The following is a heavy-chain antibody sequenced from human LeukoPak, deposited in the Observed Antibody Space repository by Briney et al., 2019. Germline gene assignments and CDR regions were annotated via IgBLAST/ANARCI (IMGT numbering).Heavy chain of an antibody. CDR3: ARHSGYYYDSSGCYYPHYWYFDL. Sequence: PSETLSLTCAVSGYSISSGYYWGWIRQPPGKGLEWIGSIYHSGSTYYNPSLKSRVTISVDTSKNQFSLKLSSVTAADTAVYYCARHSGYYYDSSGCYYPHYWYFDLWGRGTLVTVSS. CDR1: GYSISSGYY. V-gene: IGHV4-38-2*01. J-gene: IGHJ2*01. D-gene: IGHD3-22*01. CDR2: IYHSGST.